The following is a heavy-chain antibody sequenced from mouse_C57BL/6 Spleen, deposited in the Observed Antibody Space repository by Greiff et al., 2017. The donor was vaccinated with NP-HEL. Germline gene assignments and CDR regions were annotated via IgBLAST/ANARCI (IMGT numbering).Heavy chain of an antibody. CDR3: ARGFGRNYFDY. CDR2: IDPSDSYP. CDR1: GYTFTSYW. J-gene: IGHJ2*01. V-gene: IGHV1-69*01. Sequence: QVQLQQPGAELVMPGASVKLSCKASGYTFTSYWMHWVKQRPGQGLEWIGEIDPSDSYPNYNQKFKGKSTLTVDKSSSTAYMQLSSLTSEDSAVYYCARGFGRNYFDYWGQGTTLTVSS.